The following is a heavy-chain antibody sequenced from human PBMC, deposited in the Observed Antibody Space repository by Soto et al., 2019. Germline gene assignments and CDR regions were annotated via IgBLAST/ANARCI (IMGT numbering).Heavy chain of an antibody. D-gene: IGHD2-2*01. CDR1: GGTFSSYT. Sequence: QVQLVQSGAEVKKPGSSVKVSCKASGGTFSSYTISWVRQAPGQGLEWMGRIIPILGIANYAQKFQGRVTITADKSTSTAYMELISVRSEDTAVYYCARDLGGHNIVVVPAAMRTSICFDRWGRGTLVTVSS. J-gene: IGHJ5*02. CDR3: ARDLGGHNIVVVPAAMRTSICFDR. V-gene: IGHV1-69*08. CDR2: IIPILGIA.